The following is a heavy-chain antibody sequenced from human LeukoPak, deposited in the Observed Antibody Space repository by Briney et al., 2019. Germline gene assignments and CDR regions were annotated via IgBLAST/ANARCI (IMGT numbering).Heavy chain of an antibody. Sequence: ASVKVSCKASGYTFTSYGISWVRQAPGQGLEWMGWISAYNGNTNYAQKLQGRVTMTTDTSTSTAYMELRSLRSDDTAVYYCARAPYGSGSYFLDYWGQGTLVTVSS. D-gene: IGHD3-10*01. CDR1: GYTFTSYG. J-gene: IGHJ4*02. V-gene: IGHV1-18*01. CDR2: ISAYNGNT. CDR3: ARAPYGSGSYFLDY.